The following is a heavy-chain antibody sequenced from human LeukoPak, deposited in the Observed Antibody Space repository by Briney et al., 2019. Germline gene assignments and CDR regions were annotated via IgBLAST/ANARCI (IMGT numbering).Heavy chain of an antibody. CDR2: IFPILGIA. CDR1: GGTFSSYA. V-gene: IGHV1-69*04. CDR3: ARSVVPAANDAFDI. Sequence: ASVKVSCKASGGTFSSYAISWVRQAPGQGLEWMGRIFPILGIANYAQKFQGRVTITADKSTSTAYMELSSLRSEDTAVYYCARSVVPAANDAFDIWGQGTMVTVSS. J-gene: IGHJ3*02. D-gene: IGHD2-2*01.